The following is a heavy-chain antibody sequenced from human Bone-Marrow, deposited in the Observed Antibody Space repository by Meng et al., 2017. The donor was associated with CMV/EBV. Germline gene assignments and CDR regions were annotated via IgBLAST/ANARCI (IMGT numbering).Heavy chain of an antibody. D-gene: IGHD4-11*01. CDR1: GYTFTSYG. CDR3: ARDTVLDY. CDR2: ISAYNGNT. Sequence: QDQLVQSGAEVKKPGAGYTFTSYGISWVRRAPGQGLEWMGWISAYNGNTNYAQKLQGRVTMTTDTSTSTAYMELRSLRSDDTAVYYCARDTVLDYWGQGTLVTVSS. V-gene: IGHV1-18*01. J-gene: IGHJ4*02.